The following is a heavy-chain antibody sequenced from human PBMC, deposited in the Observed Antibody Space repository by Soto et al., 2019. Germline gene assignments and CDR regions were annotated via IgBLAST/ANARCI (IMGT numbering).Heavy chain of an antibody. V-gene: IGHV3-33*01. CDR3: ARELGYCSSTSCYKGYYGMDV. CDR2: IWYDGSNK. Sequence: LRLSCAASGFTFSSYGMHWVRQAPGKGLEWVAVIWYDGSNKYYADSVKGRFIISRDNSKNTLYLQMNSLRAEDTAVYYCARELGYCSSTSCYKGYYGMDVWGPGTTVTVSS. J-gene: IGHJ6*02. D-gene: IGHD2-2*02. CDR1: GFTFSSYG.